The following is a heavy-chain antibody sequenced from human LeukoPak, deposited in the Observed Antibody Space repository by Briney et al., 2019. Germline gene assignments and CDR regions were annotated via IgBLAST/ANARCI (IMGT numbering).Heavy chain of an antibody. J-gene: IGHJ6*03. CDR2: INTGGSST. CDR3: ARGGSTSYPYYYYYMDI. V-gene: IGHV3-74*01. Sequence: PGGSLRHSCAASGFTFRTYWMHWVRQAPGKGLVWVSHINTGGSSTTYADSVKGRFTISRDNAKNTLYLQMNSLRAEDTAVYYCARGGSTSYPYYYYYMDIWGKGTTVTVSS. CDR1: GFTFRTYW. D-gene: IGHD1-26*01.